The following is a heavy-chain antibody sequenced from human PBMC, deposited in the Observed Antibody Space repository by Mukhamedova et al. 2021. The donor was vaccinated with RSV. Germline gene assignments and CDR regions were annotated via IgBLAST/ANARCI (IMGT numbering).Heavy chain of an antibody. J-gene: IGHJ4*02. D-gene: IGHD3-22*01. Sequence: NYAASVKGRFTITRDDSKNSLYLQMNSLKIEDTAVYYCARTYYDRKLDYWGQGTLVTVSS. V-gene: IGHV3-72*01. CDR3: ARTYYDRKLDY.